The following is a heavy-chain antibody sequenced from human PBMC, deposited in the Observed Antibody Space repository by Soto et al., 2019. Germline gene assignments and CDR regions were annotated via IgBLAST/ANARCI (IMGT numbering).Heavy chain of an antibody. CDR1: GFTFSNAW. D-gene: IGHD3-16*02. J-gene: IGHJ4*02. CDR3: TTAPYIWGTYLSNF. CDR2: IKSKTDGGTT. Sequence: KPGGSLRLSCAASGFTFSNAWMSWVRQAPGKGLEWVGRIKSKTDGGTTDYAAPVKGRFSMSRDDSKNTLYLQMNSLKTEDTAFYYCTTAPYIWGTYLSNFWGQGALVTVSS. V-gene: IGHV3-15*01.